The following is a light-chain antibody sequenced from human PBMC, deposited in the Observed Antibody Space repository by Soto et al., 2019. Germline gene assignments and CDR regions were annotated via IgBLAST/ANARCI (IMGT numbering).Light chain of an antibody. Sequence: EIVMTQSPATRSVSPGERATLSCRASQSITRNLAWYQQSPGQAPRLLIYGASTRVTGVPARFSGSGSGTEFTLTISSLQSEDVALYYCQQYHYWPRLFGPGTKVDIK. J-gene: IGKJ1*01. CDR1: QSITRN. V-gene: IGKV3-15*01. CDR2: GAS. CDR3: QQYHYWPRL.